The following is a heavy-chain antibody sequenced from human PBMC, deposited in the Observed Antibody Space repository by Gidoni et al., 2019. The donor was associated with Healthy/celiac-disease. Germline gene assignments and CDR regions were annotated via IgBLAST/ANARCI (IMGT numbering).Heavy chain of an antibody. V-gene: IGHV1-46*01. D-gene: IGHD2-8*01. J-gene: IGHJ4*02. CDR1: GYTFTSYY. CDR2: INPSGGST. CDR3: ARDGGYCTNGVCYYFDY. Sequence: QVQLVQSGAEVKKPGASVKVSCRASGYTFTSYYMHWVRQAPGQGLERMGIINPSGGSTSYEQKFQGRVTMTRDTSTSTVYMELSSLRSEDTAVYYCARDGGYCTNGVCYYFDYWGQGTLVTVSS.